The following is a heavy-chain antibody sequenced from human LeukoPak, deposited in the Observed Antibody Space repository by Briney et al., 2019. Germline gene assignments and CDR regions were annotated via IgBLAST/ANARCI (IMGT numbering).Heavy chain of an antibody. D-gene: IGHD3-10*01. V-gene: IGHV4-34*01. J-gene: IGHJ4*02. CDR1: GFTFSDYY. CDR3: ASATYYYLY. CDR2: INHSGST. Sequence: PGGSLRLSCAASGFTFSDYYMSWIRQPPGKGLEWIGEINHSGSTNYNPSLKSRVTISVDTSKNQFSLKLSSVTAADTAVYYCASATYYYLYWGQGTLVTVSS.